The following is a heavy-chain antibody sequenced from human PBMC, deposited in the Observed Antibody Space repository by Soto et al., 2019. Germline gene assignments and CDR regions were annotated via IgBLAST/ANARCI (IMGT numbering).Heavy chain of an antibody. CDR2: ISYDGSNK. D-gene: IGHD6-13*01. V-gene: IGHV3-30*18. CDR3: AKDKQQLVPDY. J-gene: IGHJ4*02. CDR1: GFTFSSYG. Sequence: QVQLVESGGGVVQPGRSLRLSCAASGFTFSSYGMHWVRQAPGKGLEWVAVISYDGSNKYYADSVKGRFTISRDNSKNTLYLQMNSLGAEYTAGYYCAKDKQQLVPDYWGQGTLVTVSS.